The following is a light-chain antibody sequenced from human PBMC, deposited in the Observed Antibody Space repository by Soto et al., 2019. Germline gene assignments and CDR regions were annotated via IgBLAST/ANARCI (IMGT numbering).Light chain of an antibody. CDR1: QSVSTS. CDR3: QQYNNWPPWT. Sequence: EILMTQSPATLSVSPGDRATLSCRASQSVSTSLAWYQQKPGQAPRLLIYGASTRATSIPARFIGSGSGTEFTLTISSLQSEDFAVYYCQQYNNWPPWTFGQGTKVDIK. J-gene: IGKJ1*01. CDR2: GAS. V-gene: IGKV3-15*01.